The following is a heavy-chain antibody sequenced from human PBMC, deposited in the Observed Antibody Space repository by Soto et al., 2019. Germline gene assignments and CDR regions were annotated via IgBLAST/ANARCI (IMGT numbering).Heavy chain of an antibody. CDR2: ISGSGGST. V-gene: IGHV3-23*01. CDR3: AKVDGTQYDSSGYSTY. Sequence: GGSLRLSCAASGFTFSSYAMSWVRQAPGKGLEWVSAISGSGGSTYYADSVKGRFTISRDNSKNTLYLQMNSLRAEDTAVYYCAKVDGTQYDSSGYSTYWGQGTLVTVSS. CDR1: GFTFSSYA. J-gene: IGHJ4*02. D-gene: IGHD3-22*01.